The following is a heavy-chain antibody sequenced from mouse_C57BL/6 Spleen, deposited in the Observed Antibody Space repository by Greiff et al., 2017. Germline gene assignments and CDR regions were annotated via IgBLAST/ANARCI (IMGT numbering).Heavy chain of an antibody. V-gene: IGHV1-55*01. CDR3: ARELLRSSFDY. J-gene: IGHJ2*01. CDR2: IYPGSGST. Sequence: QVHVKQPGAELVKPGASVKMSCKASGYTFTSYWITWVKQRPGQGLEWIGDIYPGSGSTNYNEKFKSKATLTVDTSSSTAYMQLSSLTSEDSAVYYCARELLRSSFDYWGQGTTLTVSS. D-gene: IGHD1-1*01. CDR1: GYTFTSYW.